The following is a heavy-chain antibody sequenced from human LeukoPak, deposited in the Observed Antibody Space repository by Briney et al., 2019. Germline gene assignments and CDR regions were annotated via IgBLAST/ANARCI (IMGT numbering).Heavy chain of an antibody. CDR3: ARGGGKLGYYYDSSGYYSPDY. CDR2: ISAYNGNT. D-gene: IGHD3-22*01. J-gene: IGHJ4*02. Sequence: GASVKVSCKASGYTFTSYGISWVRQAPGQGLEWMGWISAYNGNTNYAQKFQGRVTMTRDTSISTAYMELSRLRSDDTAVYYCARGGGKLGYYYDSSGYYSPDYWGQGTLVTVSS. V-gene: IGHV1-18*01. CDR1: GYTFTSYG.